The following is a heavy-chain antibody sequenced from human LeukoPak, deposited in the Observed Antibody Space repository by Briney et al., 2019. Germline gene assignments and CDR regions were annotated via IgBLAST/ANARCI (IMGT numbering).Heavy chain of an antibody. Sequence: ASVKVSCKASGYTFTGYYMHWVRQAPGQGLEWMGWINPNSGGTNYAQKFQGRVTMTRDTSTSTVYMELSSLRSEDTAVYYCARAVPGIAAAGMDFDYWGQGTLVTVSS. D-gene: IGHD6-13*01. CDR3: ARAVPGIAAAGMDFDY. CDR2: INPNSGGT. J-gene: IGHJ4*02. CDR1: GYTFTGYY. V-gene: IGHV1-2*02.